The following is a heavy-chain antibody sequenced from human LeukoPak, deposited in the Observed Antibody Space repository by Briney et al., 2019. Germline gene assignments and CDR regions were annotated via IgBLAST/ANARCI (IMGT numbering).Heavy chain of an antibody. V-gene: IGHV4-4*07. CDR3: ARERSGSYHYYYMDV. J-gene: IGHJ6*03. Sequence: KSSETLSLTCTVSGDSISSYYWSWIRQPAGKGLEWIGRISTSGSTNYNPSLKSRVTLSFDTSKNQFSLKLSSVTAADTAVYYCARERSGSYHYYYMDVWGKGTTVTVSS. D-gene: IGHD1-26*01. CDR2: ISTSGST. CDR1: GDSISSYY.